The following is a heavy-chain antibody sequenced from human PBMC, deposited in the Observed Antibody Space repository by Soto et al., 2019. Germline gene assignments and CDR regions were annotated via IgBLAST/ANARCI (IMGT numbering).Heavy chain of an antibody. Sequence: EVQLLESGGGLVQPGGSLRLSCAASGFTFSSYAMSWVRQAPGKGLEWVSAISGSGGSTYYADSVKGRFTISRDNSKNTLYVQRNSLRAEDTAVYYCAKGRGYCTSTSCYVGSDYWGQGTLVTVAS. CDR2: ISGSGGST. CDR1: GFTFSSYA. D-gene: IGHD2-2*01. V-gene: IGHV3-23*01. J-gene: IGHJ4*02. CDR3: AKGRGYCTSTSCYVGSDY.